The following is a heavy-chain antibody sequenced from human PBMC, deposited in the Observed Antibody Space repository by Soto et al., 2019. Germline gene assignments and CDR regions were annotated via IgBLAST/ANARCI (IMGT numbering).Heavy chain of an antibody. Sequence: QVQLQQWGAGLLKPSETLSLTCAVYGGSFSGYYWSWIRQPPGKGLEWIGEINHSRSTNYNPSLNSRVTISVDKDKNQFSLKLSSVTAADTAVYYCARGQTKIYRYSGSYQSPFDYWGQGNLVTVSS. V-gene: IGHV4-34*01. D-gene: IGHD1-26*01. J-gene: IGHJ4*02. CDR1: GGSFSGYY. CDR2: INHSRST. CDR3: ARGQTKIYRYSGSYQSPFDY.